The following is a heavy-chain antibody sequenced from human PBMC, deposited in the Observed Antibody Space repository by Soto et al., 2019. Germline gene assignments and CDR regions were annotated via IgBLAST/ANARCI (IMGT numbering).Heavy chain of an antibody. CDR2: MSYDGSNK. D-gene: IGHD3-22*01. Sequence: PGVSLRLSCAASGFTSSSYAMHWVRQAQGKGLEWVAVMSYDGSNKYYADSVKGRLTISRYNSKNTLYLQITSLRAEDTAQYYSAGRLDGNDSSGYNVLFLAYWGQGTLVTVSS. J-gene: IGHJ4*02. V-gene: IGHV3-30-3*01. CDR3: AGRLDGNDSSGYNVLFLAY. CDR1: GFTSSSYA.